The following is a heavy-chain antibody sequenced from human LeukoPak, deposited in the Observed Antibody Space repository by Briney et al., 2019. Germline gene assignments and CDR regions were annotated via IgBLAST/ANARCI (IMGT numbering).Heavy chain of an antibody. V-gene: IGHV4-39*07. CDR1: GGSIRSNSYN. J-gene: IGHJ4*02. CDR2: IHYTGST. D-gene: IGHD3-10*01. CDR3: ARRTIWFGELPLY. Sequence: SETLSLTCSVSGGSIRSNSYNWGWIRQPPGKGLEWIVNIHYTGSTYNNPSHKSRVTISVDTSKNQFSLKLSSVTAADTAVYYCARRTIWFGELPLYWGQGTLVTVSS.